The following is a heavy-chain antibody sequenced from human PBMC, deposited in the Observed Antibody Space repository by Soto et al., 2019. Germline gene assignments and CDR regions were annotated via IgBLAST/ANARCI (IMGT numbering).Heavy chain of an antibody. Sequence: PSETLSLTCTVSGGSISSGDYYWSWIRQPPGKSLEWIGYIYYSGSTYYNPSLKSRVTISVDTSKNQFSLKLSSVTAADTAVYNCGRLREHLGELSSPTFDYWGQGTLGNVSS. CDR2: IYYSGST. D-gene: IGHD3-16*02. CDR3: GRLREHLGELSSPTFDY. J-gene: IGHJ4*02. CDR1: GGSISSGDYY. V-gene: IGHV4-30-4*01.